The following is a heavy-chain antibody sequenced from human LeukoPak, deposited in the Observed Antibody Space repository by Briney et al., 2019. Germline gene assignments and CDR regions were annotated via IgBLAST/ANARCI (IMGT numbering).Heavy chain of an antibody. CDR2: IYYSGST. J-gene: IGHJ3*02. CDR3: AREKPYDAFDI. Sequence: PSETLPLTCTVSGGSVSSGDYYWSWIRQPPGKGLEWIGYIYYSGSTYYNPSLKSRVTISVDTSKNQFSLKLSSVTAADTAVYYCAREKPYDAFDIWGQGTMVTVSS. CDR1: GGSVSSGDYY. V-gene: IGHV4-30-4*08.